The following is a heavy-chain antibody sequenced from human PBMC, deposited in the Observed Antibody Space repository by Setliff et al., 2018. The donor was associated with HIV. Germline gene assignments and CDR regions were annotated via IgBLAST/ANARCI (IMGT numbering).Heavy chain of an antibody. D-gene: IGHD3-10*01. CDR3: ARGVLYGLSEY. CDR1: GYTFNSYG. Sequence: ASVKVSCKASGYTFNSYGINWIRQAPGQGLEWVGSLIPVLGEPHYAPRFQGRVTITADDSTNTAYLELSNLRFDDTATYYCARGVLYGLSEYWGTGSLVTVSS. V-gene: IGHV1-69*11. CDR2: LIPVLGEP. J-gene: IGHJ4*02.